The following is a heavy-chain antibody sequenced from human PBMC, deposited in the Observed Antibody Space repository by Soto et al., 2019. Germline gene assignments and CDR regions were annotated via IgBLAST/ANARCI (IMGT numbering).Heavy chain of an antibody. V-gene: IGHV4-31*03. CDR3: AGASSDLDI. J-gene: IGHJ3*02. CDR2: IYYTGST. CDR1: GGSISSGGYY. Sequence: QVQLQESGPGLVKPSQTLSLTCTVSGGSISSGGYYWNWIRQHPGKGLEWIGYIYYTGSTSYNPYLKGRGTISVDTSKNQFSLRLSSVTAADTAVYYCAGASSDLDIWGQGTMVTVSS. D-gene: IGHD6-6*01.